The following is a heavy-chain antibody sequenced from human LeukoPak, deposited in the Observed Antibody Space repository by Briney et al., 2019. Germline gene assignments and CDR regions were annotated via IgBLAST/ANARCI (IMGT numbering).Heavy chain of an antibody. Sequence: GGSLRLSCAASGFTFSSYAMHWVRQAPGKGLEWVAVISYDGSNKYYADSVKGRFTISRDNSKNTLYLQMNSLRTEDSAVYYCARGNNGVFDYWGQGALVTVSS. CDR3: ARGNNGVFDY. V-gene: IGHV3-30*04. CDR2: ISYDGSNK. D-gene: IGHD4-23*01. CDR1: GFTFSSYA. J-gene: IGHJ4*02.